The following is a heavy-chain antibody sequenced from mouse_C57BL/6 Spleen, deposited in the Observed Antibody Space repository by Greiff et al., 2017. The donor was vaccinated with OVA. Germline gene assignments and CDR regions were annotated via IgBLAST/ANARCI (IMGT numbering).Heavy chain of an antibody. CDR2: ISNGGGST. CDR3: ARVGAY. D-gene: IGHD4-1*01. V-gene: IGHV5-12*01. Sequence: EVKLVESGGGLVQPGGSLKLSCAASGFTFSDYYMYWVRQTPEKRLEWVAYISNGGGSTYYPDTVKGRFTISRDNAKNNLYLQMSHLKSEDTAMYYCARVGAYWGQGTSVTVSS. J-gene: IGHJ4*01. CDR1: GFTFSDYY.